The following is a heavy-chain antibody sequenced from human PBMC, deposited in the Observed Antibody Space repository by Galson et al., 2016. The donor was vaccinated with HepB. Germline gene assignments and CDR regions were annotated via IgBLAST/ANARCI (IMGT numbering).Heavy chain of an antibody. CDR3: PRDREDFWSGYYGY. CDR2: IRSKAYGGTT. D-gene: IGHD3-3*01. J-gene: IGHJ4*02. V-gene: IGHV3-49*03. Sequence: SLRLSCAASGFTFGDYAMSWFRQAPGKGLEWVGFIRSKAYGGTTECAASVKGRFTISRDDSKSIAYLQMNSLKTGDTAVYYCPRDREDFWSGYYGYWGLGTLVTVSS. CDR1: GFTFGDYA.